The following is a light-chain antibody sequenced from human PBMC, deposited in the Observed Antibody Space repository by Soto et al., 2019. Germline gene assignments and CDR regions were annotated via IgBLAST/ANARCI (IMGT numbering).Light chain of an antibody. CDR3: QQYGSSPQT. Sequence: EIVLTQSPATLSLSPGERATLSCRASQSVSSYLAWYQQTPGQAPRLLIYGASSRATGIPDRFSGSGSGTDFTLTISRLEPEDFAVYYCQQYGSSPQTLGQGTKVDIK. J-gene: IGKJ1*01. V-gene: IGKV3-20*01. CDR2: GAS. CDR1: QSVSSY.